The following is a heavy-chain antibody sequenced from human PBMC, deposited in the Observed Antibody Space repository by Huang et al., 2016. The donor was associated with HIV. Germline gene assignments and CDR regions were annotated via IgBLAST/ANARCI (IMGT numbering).Heavy chain of an antibody. CDR1: GFSFSSSA. D-gene: IGHD3-22*01. J-gene: IGHJ4*02. V-gene: IGHV3-23*01. Sequence: EVHLLESGGGLVQPGGSLRLSCAASGFSFSSSAMSWVRQAPGRGREWVSTVSNSASSRHYSDSVRGRFTISRDNSKDTLYLQMNSLRAEDTALYYCAKDLVTYDSSGSVWGQGTLVTVSS. CDR3: AKDLVTYDSSGSV. CDR2: VSNSASSR.